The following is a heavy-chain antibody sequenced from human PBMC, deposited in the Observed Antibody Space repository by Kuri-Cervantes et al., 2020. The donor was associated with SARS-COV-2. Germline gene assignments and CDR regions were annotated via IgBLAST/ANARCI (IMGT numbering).Heavy chain of an antibody. CDR1: GYSFTSYW. V-gene: IGHV5-51*01. J-gene: IGHJ4*02. Sequence: GESLKISCKGSGYSFTSYWISWVRQMPGKGLEWMGIIYPGDSDTRYSPSFQGQVTISADKSISTAYLQWSSLKASDTAMYYCARQSADCSSTSCYIDYWGQGALVTVSS. D-gene: IGHD2-2*02. CDR3: ARQSADCSSTSCYIDY. CDR2: IYPGDSDT.